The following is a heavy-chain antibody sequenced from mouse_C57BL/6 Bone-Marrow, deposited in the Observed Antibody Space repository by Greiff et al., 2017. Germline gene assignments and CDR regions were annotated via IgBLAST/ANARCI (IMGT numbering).Heavy chain of an antibody. J-gene: IGHJ4*01. CDR2: IHPNYGTT. Sequence: EVQLQQSGPELVKPGASVKISCKASGYSFTDYNMNWVKQSNGKSLEWIGVIHPNYGTTSYNQTFKGKATLTVDKSSSTAYRQLNSLTSEHSAVYYCASVITGDAMDYWGQGTSGTVSS. CDR3: ASVITGDAMDY. CDR1: GYSFTDYN. D-gene: IGHD2-4*01. V-gene: IGHV1-39*01.